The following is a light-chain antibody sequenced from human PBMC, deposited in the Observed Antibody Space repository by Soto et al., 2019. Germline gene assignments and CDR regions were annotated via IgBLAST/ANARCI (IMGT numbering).Light chain of an antibody. CDR1: QTISRN. CDR3: QQGHSAPLT. CDR2: AAS. J-gene: IGKJ4*01. V-gene: IGKV1-39*01. Sequence: DIQMTQSPSSLSASVGDRVTITCRASQTISRNLNWYQQKPGKAPDLLIFAASNLQSGVPSRFSGSGSGADFTLTISSLQPEDFAIYYCQQGHSAPLTFGGGTKVEIK.